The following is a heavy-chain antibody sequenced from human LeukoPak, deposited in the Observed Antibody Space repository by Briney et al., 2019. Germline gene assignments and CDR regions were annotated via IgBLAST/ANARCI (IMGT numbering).Heavy chain of an antibody. CDR3: AKVTSTDIVVVPAAIDFYYGLDV. V-gene: IGHV3-23*01. CDR1: GFRFTSYG. D-gene: IGHD2-2*01. J-gene: IGHJ6*02. CDR2: ISGSGDST. Sequence: GGSLRLSCAASGFRFTSYGMAWVRRAPGKGVEWVSCISGSGDSTYYADSVKGRFTISRENSKNTLYLQMNSLRVEDTAVYYCAKVTSTDIVVVPAAIDFYYGLDVWGQGTTVTVAS.